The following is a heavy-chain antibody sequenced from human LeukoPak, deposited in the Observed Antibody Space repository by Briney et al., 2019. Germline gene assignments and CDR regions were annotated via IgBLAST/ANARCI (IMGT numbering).Heavy chain of an antibody. J-gene: IGHJ4*02. Sequence: GASVKVSCKASGYTFTGYYMHWVRQAPGQGLEWMGWINPNSGGTNYAQKFQGRVTMTRDTSISTAYVELSRLRSDDTAVYYCASTDYDILTGPPQDYWGQGTLVTVSS. D-gene: IGHD3-9*01. CDR1: GYTFTGYY. CDR2: INPNSGGT. V-gene: IGHV1-2*02. CDR3: ASTDYDILTGPPQDY.